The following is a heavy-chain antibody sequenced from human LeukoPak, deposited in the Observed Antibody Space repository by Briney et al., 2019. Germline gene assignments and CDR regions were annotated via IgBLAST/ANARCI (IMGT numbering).Heavy chain of an antibody. CDR2: INPNSGGT. CDR3: ARGLQRSGWFLPDY. CDR1: GYTFTDYY. J-gene: IGHJ4*02. D-gene: IGHD6-19*01. V-gene: IGHV1-2*02. Sequence: EASVKVSCKASGYTFTDYYMHWVRQAPGQGLEWMGWINPNSGGTDYAQKFQGRVTMTRDTSISTAYMELSSLSSDDPAVSYCARGLQRSGWFLPDYWGQGTLVTVSS.